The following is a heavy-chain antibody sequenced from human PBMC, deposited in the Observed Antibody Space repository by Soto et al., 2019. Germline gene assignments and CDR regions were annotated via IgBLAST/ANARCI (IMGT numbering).Heavy chain of an antibody. V-gene: IGHV4-39*01. CDR3: ARQGGGSGYKSTWFDP. CDR1: VGSISSSSYY. D-gene: IGHD5-12*01. Sequence: PSETLSLTCTVSVGSISSSSYYCGWIRQPPWKGLEWIGSIYYSWSTYYNPSLKSRVTISVDTSKNQFSMKLSSVTAADTAVYYCARQGGGSGYKSTWFDPWGQGTLVTVSS. J-gene: IGHJ5*02. CDR2: IYYSWST.